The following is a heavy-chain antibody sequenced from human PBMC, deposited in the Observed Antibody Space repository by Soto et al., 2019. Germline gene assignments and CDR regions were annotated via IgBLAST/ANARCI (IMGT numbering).Heavy chain of an antibody. CDR2: IIPIFGTA. Sequence: QVQLVQSGAEVKKPGSSVKVSCKASGGTFSSYAISWVRQAPGQGLEWMGGIIPIFGTANYAQKFQGRVTITADESTSTAYMELSSLRSEDTAVYYCASRYARNGVYYYYGMDVWGQGTTVTVSS. J-gene: IGHJ6*02. CDR1: GGTFSSYA. CDR3: ASRYARNGVYYYYGMDV. D-gene: IGHD2-8*01. V-gene: IGHV1-69*01.